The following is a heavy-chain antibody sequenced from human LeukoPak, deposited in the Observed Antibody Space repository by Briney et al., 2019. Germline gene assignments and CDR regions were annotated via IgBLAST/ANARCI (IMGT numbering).Heavy chain of an antibody. CDR3: ARVSPDYGGYFDY. CDR1: GFTFSDSY. Sequence: GGSLRLSCAASGFTFSDSYMSWIRQAPGKGLEWVSYIRSSGTTIYYADSVKGRFTISRDNANNSLSLQMNSLRAEDTAVYYCARVSPDYGGYFDYWGQGTLVTVSS. D-gene: IGHD4-23*01. CDR2: IRSSGTTI. V-gene: IGHV3-11*04. J-gene: IGHJ4*02.